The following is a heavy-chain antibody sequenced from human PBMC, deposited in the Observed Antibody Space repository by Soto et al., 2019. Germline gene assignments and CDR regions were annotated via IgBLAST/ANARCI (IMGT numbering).Heavy chain of an antibody. J-gene: IGHJ6*04. V-gene: IGHV3-7*01. CDR2: IKEDGSEK. Sequence: EVQLVESGGGLVQPGGSLRLSCAASGFTFSSYWMTWVRQAPGKGLEWVANIKEDGSEKYYVDSVKGRFTISRDNAKNSVYLQTISHRAEDTAVYYCADSGSYADVWGKGTAVTVSS. D-gene: IGHD5-12*01. CDR3: ADSGSYADV. CDR1: GFTFSSYW.